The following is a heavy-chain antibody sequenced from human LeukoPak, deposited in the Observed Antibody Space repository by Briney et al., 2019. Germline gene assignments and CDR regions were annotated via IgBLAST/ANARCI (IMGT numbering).Heavy chain of an antibody. CDR2: ISTSSSYI. V-gene: IGHV3-21*01. J-gene: IGHJ4*02. D-gene: IGHD6-19*01. Sequence: PGGSLRLSCAASGFTFNRYNMNWIRRAPGKGLEWVSSISTSSSYIYYADSVKGRFTISRDNAKNSLYLQMNSLRAEDTAVYYCARDGSSGLHYWGQGTLVTVSS. CDR1: GFTFNRYN. CDR3: ARDGSSGLHY.